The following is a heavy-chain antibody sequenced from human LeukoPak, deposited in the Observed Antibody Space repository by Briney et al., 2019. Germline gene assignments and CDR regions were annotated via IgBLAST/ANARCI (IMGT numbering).Heavy chain of an antibody. J-gene: IGHJ2*01. V-gene: IGHV3-30*02. CDR3: ARDYFSRAAVLGYFDL. CDR1: GFTFSSYG. D-gene: IGHD2-15*01. Sequence: PGGSLRLSCAASGFTFSSYGMHWVRQAPGKGREGVAFIRYDGSNKYYADSVKGRLTISRDNSKNTLYLQMNSLTAEDTAVYYCARDYFSRAAVLGYFDLWGRGTLVTVSS. CDR2: IRYDGSNK.